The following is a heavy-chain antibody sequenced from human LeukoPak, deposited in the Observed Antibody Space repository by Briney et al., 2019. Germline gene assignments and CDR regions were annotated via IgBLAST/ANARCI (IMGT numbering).Heavy chain of an antibody. CDR2: ISSNGGST. J-gene: IGHJ4*02. CDR3: ARGEGYSYGYY. CDR1: GFTFSNYA. D-gene: IGHD5-18*01. Sequence: GGSLRLSCAASGFTFSNYAMHWVRQAPGEGLEYVSAISSNGGSTYYADSVKGRFTISRDNSKNTLYLQMNSLRAEDTAVYYCARGEGYSYGYYWGQGTLVTVSS. V-gene: IGHV3-64*02.